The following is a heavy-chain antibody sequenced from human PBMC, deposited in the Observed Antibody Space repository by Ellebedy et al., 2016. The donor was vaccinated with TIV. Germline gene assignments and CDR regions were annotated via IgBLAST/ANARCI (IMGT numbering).Heavy chain of an antibody. Sequence: MPSETLSLTCTVSGGSISSSSYYWGWIRQPPGKGLEWIGSIYYSGSTYYNPSLKSRVTISVDTSTNQFSLKLSSVTAADTAVYYCARQGYRGYRYGATYTPFDYWGQGTLVTVSS. CDR3: ARQGYRGYRYGATYTPFDY. J-gene: IGHJ4*02. D-gene: IGHD5-18*01. CDR1: GGSISSSSYY. V-gene: IGHV4-39*01. CDR2: IYYSGST.